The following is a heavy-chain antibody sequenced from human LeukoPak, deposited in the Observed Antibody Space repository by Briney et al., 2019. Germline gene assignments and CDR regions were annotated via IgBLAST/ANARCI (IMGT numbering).Heavy chain of an antibody. Sequence: PGGSLILSCAASGFTFSTYSMKWVRQAPGKGLEWVSYISGSSGTIYYADSVKGRFTISRDNAKNSLYLQMNGLRDEDTAVYYCARDQSDYYGSGSYSEGSYWGQGTLVTVSS. V-gene: IGHV3-48*02. D-gene: IGHD3-10*01. CDR1: GFTFSTYS. J-gene: IGHJ4*02. CDR2: ISGSSGTI. CDR3: ARDQSDYYGSGSYSEGSY.